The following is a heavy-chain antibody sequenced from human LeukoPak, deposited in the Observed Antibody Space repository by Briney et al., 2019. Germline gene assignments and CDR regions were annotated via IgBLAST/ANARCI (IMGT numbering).Heavy chain of an antibody. Sequence: ASVKVSCKASGYTFTGYYIHWVRQAPGQGLEWMGWINPNSGGTNDAQKFQGRVTMTTDTSISTAYMELSRLRSDDTAVYYCARGGWSGYSYGSEPEKYFDYWGQGNPGHRLL. CDR1: GYTFTGYY. V-gene: IGHV1-2*02. CDR3: ARGGWSGYSYGSEPEKYFDY. D-gene: IGHD5-18*01. CDR2: INPNSGGT. J-gene: IGHJ4*02.